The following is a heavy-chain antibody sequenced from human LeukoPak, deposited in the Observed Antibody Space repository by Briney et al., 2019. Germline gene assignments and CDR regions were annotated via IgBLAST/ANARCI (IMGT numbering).Heavy chain of an antibody. Sequence: SETLSLTCTVSGGSISSSGYYWGWIRQPPGKGLEWIGSIYYSGSTYYNPSLKSRVTISVDTSKNQFSLKLSSVTAADTAVYYCARRATSSGWYGLSWGQGTLVTVSS. CDR2: IYYSGST. V-gene: IGHV4-39*01. D-gene: IGHD6-19*01. CDR1: GGSISSSGYY. CDR3: ARRATSSGWYGLS. J-gene: IGHJ4*02.